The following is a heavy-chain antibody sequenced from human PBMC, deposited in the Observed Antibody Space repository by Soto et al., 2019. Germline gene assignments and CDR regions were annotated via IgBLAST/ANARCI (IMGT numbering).Heavy chain of an antibody. D-gene: IGHD1-1*01. CDR1: GFSLRTYG. CDR3: AKWNGYGDH. J-gene: IGHJ4*02. V-gene: IGHV3-23*01. CDR2: VSGGSGTT. Sequence: EVQLLESGGGLVQPGGYLRLSCTASGFSLRTYGVTWVRQAPGKGLEWVSGVSGGSGTTHYADSVKGRFTITTDNSENTAYLQMNSLRVEDTAVYYCAKWNGYGDHWGQGTLVTVS.